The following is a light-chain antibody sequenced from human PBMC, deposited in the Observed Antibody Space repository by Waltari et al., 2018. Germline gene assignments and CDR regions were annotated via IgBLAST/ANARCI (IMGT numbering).Light chain of an antibody. V-gene: IGKV1-39*01. J-gene: IGKJ2*03. CDR3: QQSHSTPFS. Sequence: TCRASQGIATYLNWYQQKPGKAPTLLIYGSSSLKSAVPARFRRSGAGTDFTLTISSLQPEDVTTYYCQQSHSTPFSFGQGTKLEIK. CDR2: GSS. CDR1: QGIATY.